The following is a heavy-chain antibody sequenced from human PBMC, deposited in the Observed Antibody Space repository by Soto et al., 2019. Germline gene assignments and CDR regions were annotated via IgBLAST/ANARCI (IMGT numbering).Heavy chain of an antibody. D-gene: IGHD1-26*01. CDR2: VNGNSGNT. CDR3: ARVLQDVPYSWFDP. J-gene: IGHJ5*02. Sequence: GASVKVSCKASGYTFTSYVINWVRQASGQGPEWMGWVNGNSGNTGYAQKFQGRVTMTRNTSTSTAYMELGSLRLEYTAVYYCARVLQDVPYSWFDPWGQGTPVTVSS. V-gene: IGHV1-8*01. CDR1: GYTFTSYV.